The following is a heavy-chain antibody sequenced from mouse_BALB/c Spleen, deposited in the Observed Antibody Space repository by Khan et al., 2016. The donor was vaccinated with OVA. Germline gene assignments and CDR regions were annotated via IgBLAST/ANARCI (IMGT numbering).Heavy chain of an antibody. V-gene: IGHV1S132*01. J-gene: IGHJ2*01. CDR2: IYPGTDNT. CDR3: AREEALYYFDY. D-gene: IGHD3-2*02. CDR1: GYIFTSYW. Sequence: VQLQESGAELVRPGASVKLSCKTSGYIFTSYWIHWVKQRSGQGLEWIARIYPGTDNTYYNEKLKDKATLTADKSSSPAYMQLSSMKSEDAADYVCAREEALYYFDYWGQGTTLTVSS.